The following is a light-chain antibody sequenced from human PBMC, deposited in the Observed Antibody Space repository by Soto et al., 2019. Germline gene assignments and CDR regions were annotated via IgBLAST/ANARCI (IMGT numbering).Light chain of an antibody. J-gene: IGKJ1*01. CDR2: KAS. CDR1: QSISGW. CDR3: QQYNTYSPWT. V-gene: IGKV1-5*03. Sequence: DIQMTQSPSTLSASVGDRVTITCRASQSISGWLALYQQKPGKAPKLLIYKASNLETGVPSRLSGSGSGTEFTLTISRLQPDDFATYYCQQYNTYSPWTFGQVTKVDFK.